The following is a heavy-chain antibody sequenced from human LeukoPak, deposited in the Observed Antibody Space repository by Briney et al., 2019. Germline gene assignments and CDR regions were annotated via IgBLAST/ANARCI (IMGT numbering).Heavy chain of an antibody. V-gene: IGHV5-51*01. D-gene: IGHD4-17*01. CDR3: ARVPLGDYAPDY. CDR1: GYTFTSYW. Sequence: GESLNIPCKGSGYTFTSYWIGWVRQMPGKGLEWMGIIYPGDSDTKYSPSFQGQVTISADKSITTAYLQWSSLKASDTAMYYCARVPLGDYAPDYWGQGTLVTVSS. CDR2: IYPGDSDT. J-gene: IGHJ4*02.